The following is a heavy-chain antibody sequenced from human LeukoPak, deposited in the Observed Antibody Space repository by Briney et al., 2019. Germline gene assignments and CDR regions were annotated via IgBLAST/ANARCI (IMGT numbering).Heavy chain of an antibody. CDR3: ARTAYYWYFDL. V-gene: IGHV4-34*01. CDR1: GGSFSGYY. CDR2: INHSGST. J-gene: IGHJ2*01. Sequence: SETLSLTCAVYGGSFSGYYWSWIRQPPGKGLEWIGEINHSGSTNYNPSLKSRVTISVDTSKNQFSLKLSSVTAADTAVYYCARTAYYWYFDLWGRGTLVTVSS.